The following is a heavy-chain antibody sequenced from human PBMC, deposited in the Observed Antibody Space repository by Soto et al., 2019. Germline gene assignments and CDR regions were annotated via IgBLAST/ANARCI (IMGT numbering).Heavy chain of an antibody. CDR2: INYSGST. CDR3: ARDAVSSSHDAFDI. CDR1: GGSVSSGSYY. V-gene: IGHV4-61*01. D-gene: IGHD6-6*01. Sequence: SETLSLTCTVSGGSVSSGSYYWSWIRQPPGKGLEWIGYINYSGSTNYNPSLKSRITISLDTSKNQFSLKLSSVTAADTAVYYCARDAVSSSHDAFDIWGQGTMVTVSS. J-gene: IGHJ3*02.